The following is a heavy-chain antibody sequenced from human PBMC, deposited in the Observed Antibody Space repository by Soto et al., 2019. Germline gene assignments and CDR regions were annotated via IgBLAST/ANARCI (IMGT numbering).Heavy chain of an antibody. V-gene: IGHV1-69*13. CDR2: IIPIFGTA. CDR3: ARDRWARVYSYGPFDY. J-gene: IGHJ4*02. CDR1: GGTFSSYA. Sequence: VQVSFKASGGTFSSYAMSGVRQARGQGLEWMGGIIPIFGTANYAQKFQGRVTITADESTSTAYMELSILRSEDTAVYYCARDRWARVYSYGPFDYWGQGTLVTVSS. D-gene: IGHD5-18*01.